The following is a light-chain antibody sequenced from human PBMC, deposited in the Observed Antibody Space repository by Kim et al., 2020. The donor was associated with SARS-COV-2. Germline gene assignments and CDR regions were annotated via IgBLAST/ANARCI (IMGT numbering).Light chain of an antibody. CDR1: SSDVVGYNY. J-gene: IGLJ3*02. CDR2: DVR. CDR3: SSDTSSSTLV. Sequence: QSVTIDAAGTSSDVVGYNYVVWYQQHTGAAPVLIIFDVRRRPSGVSDRFSVSMSGDVASLTISGLQAEDEADYCCSSDTSSSTLVFGGGTKLTVL. V-gene: IGLV2-14*03.